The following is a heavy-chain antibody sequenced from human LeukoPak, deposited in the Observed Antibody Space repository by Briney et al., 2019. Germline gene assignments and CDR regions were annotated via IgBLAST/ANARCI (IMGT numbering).Heavy chain of an antibody. CDR3: ARAAGYSSINYYYYGMDV. CDR1: GGTFSSYA. D-gene: IGHD6-13*01. Sequence: SVKVSCKAAGGTFSSYAISWVRQAPGQGLEWMGGIIPIFGTANYAQKFQGRVTITADESTSTAYMELSSLRSEDTAVYYCARAAGYSSINYYYYGMDVWGQGTTVTVSS. CDR2: IIPIFGTA. J-gene: IGHJ6*02. V-gene: IGHV1-69*13.